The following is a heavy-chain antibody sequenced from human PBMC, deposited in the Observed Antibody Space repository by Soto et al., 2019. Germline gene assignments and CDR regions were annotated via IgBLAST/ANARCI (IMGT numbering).Heavy chain of an antibody. Sequence: GGSLRVSCAASGFTFSCYAMSWVRQAPGKGLEWVSAISGSGGSTYYADSVKGRFTISRDNSKNTLYLQMNSLRAEDTAVYYCAKAPVLLWFGELSAFDIWGQGTMVTVSS. D-gene: IGHD3-10*01. J-gene: IGHJ3*02. CDR1: GFTFSCYA. CDR3: AKAPVLLWFGELSAFDI. V-gene: IGHV3-23*01. CDR2: ISGSGGST.